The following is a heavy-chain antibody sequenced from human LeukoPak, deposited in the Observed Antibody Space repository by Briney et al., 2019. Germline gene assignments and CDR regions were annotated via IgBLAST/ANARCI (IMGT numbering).Heavy chain of an antibody. D-gene: IGHD5-24*01. V-gene: IGHV4-34*01. CDR3: ARHLSSRDGYKNGDY. J-gene: IGHJ4*02. CDR2: INHSGST. CDR1: GGSFSGYY. Sequence: PSETLSLTCAVYGGSFSGYYWSWIRQPPGKGLEWIGEINHSGSTNYNPSLKSRVTISVDTSKNQFSLKLSSVTAADTAVYYCARHLSSRDGYKNGDYWGQGTLVTVSS.